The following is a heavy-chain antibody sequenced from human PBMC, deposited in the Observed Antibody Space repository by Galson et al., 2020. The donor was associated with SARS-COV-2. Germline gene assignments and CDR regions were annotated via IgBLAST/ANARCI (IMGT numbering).Heavy chain of an antibody. Sequence: GGSLSLPCAASGFNFSSYGLHWVRPAPGTGLEWVADIWHDGSNKYYADSVKGRFTISRDNSKNPLYLQLNSLRAEDTAVYYCARDNAAMEYIGGDYWGQGTVVTVSS. CDR1: GFNFSSYG. V-gene: IGHV3-33*01. CDR3: ARDNAAMEYIGGDY. J-gene: IGHJ4*02. D-gene: IGHD5-18*01. CDR2: IWHDGSNK.